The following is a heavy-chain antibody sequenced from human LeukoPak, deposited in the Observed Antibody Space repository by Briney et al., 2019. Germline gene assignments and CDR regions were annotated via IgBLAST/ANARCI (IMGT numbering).Heavy chain of an antibody. CDR2: ISSSGSTI. V-gene: IGHV3-48*03. J-gene: IGHJ3*02. D-gene: IGHD2-21*02. Sequence: SGGSLRLSCAASGFTFSSYEMNWVRQAPGKGLEWVSYISSSGSTIYYADSVKGRFTISRDNAKNSLYLQMNSLRAEDTAVYYCASGFSGSVVTAYERIWGQGTMVTVSS. CDR3: ASGFSGSVVTAYERI. CDR1: GFTFSSYE.